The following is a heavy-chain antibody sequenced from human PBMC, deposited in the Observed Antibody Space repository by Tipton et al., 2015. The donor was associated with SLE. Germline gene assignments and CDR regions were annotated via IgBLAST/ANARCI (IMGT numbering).Heavy chain of an antibody. CDR3: AATVGGY. Sequence: TLSLTCTVSGGSISSSSYYWGWIRQPPGKGLEWIGEINHSGSTNYNPSLKSRVTISVDTSKNQFSLKLSSVTAADTAVYYCAATVGGYWGQGTLVTVSS. CDR2: INHSGST. V-gene: IGHV4-39*07. D-gene: IGHD4-23*01. J-gene: IGHJ4*02. CDR1: GGSISSSSYY.